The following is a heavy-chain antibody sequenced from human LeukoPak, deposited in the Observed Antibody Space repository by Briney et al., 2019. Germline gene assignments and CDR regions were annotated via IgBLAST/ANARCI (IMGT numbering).Heavy chain of an antibody. J-gene: IGHJ6*03. CDR3: ATNGYYCMDV. D-gene: IGHD2-8*01. V-gene: IGHV4/OR15-8*01. CDR1: GGSISIYY. Sequence: PSETLSLTCSVSGGSISIYYWSWVRQPPGKWLEWIGEIYHSGGTNYNPSLKSRITISVDKSQNQFSLKVNSLTAADTAVYYCATNGYYCMDVWGKGTTVTVSS. CDR2: IYHSGGT.